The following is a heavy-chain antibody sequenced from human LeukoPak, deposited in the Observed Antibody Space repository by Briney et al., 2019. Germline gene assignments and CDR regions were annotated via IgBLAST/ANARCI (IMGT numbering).Heavy chain of an antibody. CDR1: GFTYSSYA. CDR2: ISYDGSNK. D-gene: IGHD1-1*01. Sequence: GGSLRLSCSASGFTYSSYAMHWVRQAPGKGLEWVAVISYDGSNKYYADSVKGRFTISRDNSKNTLYLQMNSLRAEDTAVYYCARDREEVRELDAFDIWGQGTMVTVSS. V-gene: IGHV3-30-3*01. CDR3: ARDREEVRELDAFDI. J-gene: IGHJ3*02.